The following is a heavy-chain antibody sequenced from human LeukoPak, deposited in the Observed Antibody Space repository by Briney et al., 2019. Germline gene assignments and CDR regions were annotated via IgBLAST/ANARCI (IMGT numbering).Heavy chain of an antibody. D-gene: IGHD1-14*01. J-gene: IGHJ4*02. CDR2: INHSGST. CDR1: GGSFSGYY. Sequence: PSETLSFTCAVYGGSFSGYYWSWICQPPGKGLEWIGEINHSGSTNYNPSLKSRVTISVDTSKNQFSLKLSSVTAADTAVYYCASRRGPRTGIDYWGQQTLVTVAS. V-gene: IGHV4-34*01. CDR3: ASRRGPRTGIDY.